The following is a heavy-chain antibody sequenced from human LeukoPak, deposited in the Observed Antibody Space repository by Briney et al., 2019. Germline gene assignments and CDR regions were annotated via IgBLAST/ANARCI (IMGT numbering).Heavy chain of an antibody. J-gene: IGHJ5*02. D-gene: IGHD6-13*01. Sequence: PGGSLRLSCAASGFTFSSYAMSWVRQAPGKGLEWVSAISGSGGSTYYADSVKGRFTISRDNSKNTLYLQMNSLRAEDTAVYYCAKDYASSWYEYWFDPWGQGTLVTDSS. CDR2: ISGSGGST. V-gene: IGHV3-23*01. CDR1: GFTFSSYA. CDR3: AKDYASSWYEYWFDP.